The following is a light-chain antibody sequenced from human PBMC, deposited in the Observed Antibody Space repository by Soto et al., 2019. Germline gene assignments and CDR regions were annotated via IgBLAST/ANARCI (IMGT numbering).Light chain of an antibody. CDR1: QSLLHSNGYNY. Sequence: DIVMTQSPLSLPVTPGEPASISCRSSQSLLHSNGYNYLDWYLQKPGQSPQLLIYLGSNRASGVPDRVSGSGSGTDFKLKISRVEAEDVGVYYCMQALQTGTFGQGTKLEIK. CDR2: LGS. V-gene: IGKV2-28*01. J-gene: IGKJ2*01. CDR3: MQALQTGT.